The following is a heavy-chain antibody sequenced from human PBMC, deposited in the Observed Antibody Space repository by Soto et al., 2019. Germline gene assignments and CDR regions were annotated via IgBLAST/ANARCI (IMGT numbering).Heavy chain of an antibody. CDR3: ARVCGSIWYFDL. CDR1: GGSISSYY. D-gene: IGHD3-10*01. Sequence: QVQLQESGPGLVKPSETLSLTCTVSGGSISSYYWSWIRQPPGKGLEGIGYIYYSGDTNYNPALKSRVTISVDTSKNQFSLKLSPVTGADTAVYYCARVCGSIWYFDLWGRGALVTVSS. V-gene: IGHV4-59*01. CDR2: IYYSGDT. J-gene: IGHJ2*01.